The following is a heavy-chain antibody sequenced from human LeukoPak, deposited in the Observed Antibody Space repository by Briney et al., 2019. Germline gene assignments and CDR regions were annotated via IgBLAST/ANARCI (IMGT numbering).Heavy chain of an antibody. D-gene: IGHD1-26*01. J-gene: IGHJ4*02. CDR1: GGSISSSSYY. V-gene: IGHV4-61*05. CDR2: IYYSGST. Sequence: SETLSLTCTVSGGSISSSSYYWGWIRQPPGKGLEWIGYIYYSGSTNYNPSLESRVTMSVDTSKNQFSLKLSSVTAADTAVYYCARTVGATSTVAYFDYWGQGTLVTVSS. CDR3: ARTVGATSTVAYFDY.